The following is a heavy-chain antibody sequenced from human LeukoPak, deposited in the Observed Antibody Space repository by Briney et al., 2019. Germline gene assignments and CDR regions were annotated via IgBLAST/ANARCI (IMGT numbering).Heavy chain of an antibody. D-gene: IGHD3-10*01. CDR1: GFTFSSFA. J-gene: IGHJ4*02. CDR2: ISYDGSNK. Sequence: GGSLRLSCAASGFTFSSFAMHWVRQAPGKGLEWVAAISYDGSNKYYADFVKGRFTISRDNSKDTLYLQMNSLRAEDTAFYYCARSSPYFGSIAYWGQGTLVTVSS. V-gene: IGHV3-30*04. CDR3: ARSSPYFGSIAY.